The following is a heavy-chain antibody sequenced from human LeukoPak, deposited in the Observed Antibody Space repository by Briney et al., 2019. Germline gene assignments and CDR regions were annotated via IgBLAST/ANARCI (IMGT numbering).Heavy chain of an antibody. CDR1: GGSISSGSYY. Sequence: SQTLSLTCTVSGGSISSGSYYWSWIRQPAGKGLEWIGRIYTSGSTNYNPSLKSRVTMSVDTSKNQFSLKLSSVTAADTAVYYCARDNYYGSGSYTYWGQGTLVTVSS. D-gene: IGHD3-10*01. CDR2: IYTSGST. V-gene: IGHV4-61*02. CDR3: ARDNYYGSGSYTY. J-gene: IGHJ4*02.